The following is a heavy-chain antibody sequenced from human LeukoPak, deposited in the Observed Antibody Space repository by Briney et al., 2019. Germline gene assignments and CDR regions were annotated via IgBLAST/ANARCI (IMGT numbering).Heavy chain of an antibody. CDR2: IYYSGST. J-gene: IGHJ4*02. D-gene: IGHD3-16*02. CDR3: ASVMFGGVIVDY. V-gene: IGHV4-59*01. CDR1: GGSISSYY. Sequence: SETLSLNCTVSGGSISSYYWSWIRQPPGKGLEWIGYIYYSGSTNYNPSLRSRVTISVDTPKNQFSLKLSSVTAADTAVYYCASVMFGGVIVDYWGQGTLVTVSS.